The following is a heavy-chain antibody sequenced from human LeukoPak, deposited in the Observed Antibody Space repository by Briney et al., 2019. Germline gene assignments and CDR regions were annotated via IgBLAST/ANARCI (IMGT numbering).Heavy chain of an antibody. CDR1: GFTFSSYG. J-gene: IGHJ4*02. Sequence: PGRSLRLSCAASGFTFSSYGMHWVRQAPGKGLEWVAVIWDDGSNKYYADSVKGRFTISRDNSNNTLYLQMNSLRAEDTAVYYCAKVPSYYDSSGYDYWGQGALVTVSS. D-gene: IGHD3-22*01. V-gene: IGHV3-33*06. CDR2: IWDDGSNK. CDR3: AKVPSYYDSSGYDY.